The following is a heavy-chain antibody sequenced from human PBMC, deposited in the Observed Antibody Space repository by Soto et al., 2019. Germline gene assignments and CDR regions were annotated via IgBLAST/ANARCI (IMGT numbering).Heavy chain of an antibody. CDR3: ARDGYSYGPPYGMDV. J-gene: IGHJ6*02. CDR2: ISSSSSTI. CDR1: GFTFSIYS. V-gene: IGHV3-48*02. D-gene: IGHD5-18*01. Sequence: GGSLRLSCAASGFTFSIYSMNWVRQAPGKGLEWVSYISSSSSTIYYADSVKGRFTIPRDNAKNSLYLQMNSLRDEDTAVYYCARDGYSYGPPYGMDVWGQGTTVTVSS.